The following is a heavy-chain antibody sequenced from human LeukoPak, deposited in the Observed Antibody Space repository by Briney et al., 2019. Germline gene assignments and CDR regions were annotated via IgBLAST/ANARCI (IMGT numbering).Heavy chain of an antibody. CDR1: GYTLTELS. D-gene: IGHD6-19*01. Sequence: ASVKVSCKVSGYTLTELSMHWVRQAPGKGLEWMGGFDPEDGETIYAQKFQGRVTMTEDTSTDTAYMELSSLRSEDTAVYYCATSYSSGWPSTYYFDYWGQGSLVTVSS. J-gene: IGHJ4*02. CDR2: FDPEDGET. CDR3: ATSYSSGWPSTYYFDY. V-gene: IGHV1-24*01.